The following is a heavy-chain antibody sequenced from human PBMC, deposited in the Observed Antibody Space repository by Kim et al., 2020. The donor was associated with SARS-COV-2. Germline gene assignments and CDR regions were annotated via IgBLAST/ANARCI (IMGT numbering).Heavy chain of an antibody. V-gene: IGHV4-4*02. CDR2: IYHSGST. CDR1: GGSISSSNW. CDR3: SGVPYGGSNAFDI. J-gene: IGHJ3*02. Sequence: SETLSLTCAVSGGSISSSNWWSWVRQPPGKGLEWIGEIYHSGSTNYNPSLKSRVTISVDKSTNQFSLKLSSVTAADTAVYYCSGVPYGGSNAFDIWGQGTMVTVSS. D-gene: IGHD3-10*01.